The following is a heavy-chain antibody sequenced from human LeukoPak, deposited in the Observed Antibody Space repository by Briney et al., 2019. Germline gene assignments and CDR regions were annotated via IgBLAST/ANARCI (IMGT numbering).Heavy chain of an antibody. Sequence: ASVTVSCKASGYTFTGYYMHWVRQAPGQGLEWMGWINPNSGGTNYAQKFQGWVTMTRDTSISTAYMELSRLRSDDTAVYYCARDMGDSSGYYASDNYYGMDVWGQGTTVTVSS. CDR3: ARDMGDSSGYYASDNYYGMDV. CDR1: GYTFTGYY. CDR2: INPNSGGT. D-gene: IGHD3-22*01. J-gene: IGHJ6*02. V-gene: IGHV1-2*04.